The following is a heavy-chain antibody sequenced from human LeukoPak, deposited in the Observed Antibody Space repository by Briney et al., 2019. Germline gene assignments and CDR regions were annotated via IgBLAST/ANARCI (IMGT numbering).Heavy chain of an antibody. J-gene: IGHJ3*02. CDR2: ISGSGGST. CDR3: AKGYYYDSSGQPLGAFDI. D-gene: IGHD3-22*01. V-gene: IGHV3-23*01. Sequence: GGSLRLSCAASGFTFSSYAMSWVRQAPGKGLEWASAISGSGGSTYYAGSVKGRFTISRDNSKNTLYLQMNSLRAEDTAVYYCAKGYYYDSSGQPLGAFDIWGQGTMVTVSS. CDR1: GFTFSSYA.